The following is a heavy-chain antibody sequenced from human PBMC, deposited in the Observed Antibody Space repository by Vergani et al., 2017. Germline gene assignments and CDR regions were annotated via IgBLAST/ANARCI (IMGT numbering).Heavy chain of an antibody. CDR1: GYTFTTYG. CDR3: ARGRLKIEGVTSNWFDP. Sequence: QVQLVQSGTEVKKPGASVKVSCKASGYTFTTYGTSWVRQAPGQGLEWMGWISASNGNTNYAQKLLGRVTMTTDRSTSTAYMELRSLRSDDTAVYYCARGRLKIEGVTSNWFDPWGQGTLVTVSS. D-gene: IGHD1-26*01. V-gene: IGHV1-18*01. CDR2: ISASNGNT. J-gene: IGHJ5*02.